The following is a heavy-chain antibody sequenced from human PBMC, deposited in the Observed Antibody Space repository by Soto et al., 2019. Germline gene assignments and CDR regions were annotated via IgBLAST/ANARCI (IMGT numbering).Heavy chain of an antibody. J-gene: IGHJ3*02. Sequence: ASVKVSCKASGYTFTSYAMHWVRQAPGQRLEWMGWINAGNGNTKYSQKFQGRVTITRDTSASTAYMELSSLRSEDTAVYYCAGAHIVVVPAARGYAFDIWGQGTMVTVSS. CDR3: AGAHIVVVPAARGYAFDI. CDR1: GYTFTSYA. V-gene: IGHV1-3*01. D-gene: IGHD2-2*01. CDR2: INAGNGNT.